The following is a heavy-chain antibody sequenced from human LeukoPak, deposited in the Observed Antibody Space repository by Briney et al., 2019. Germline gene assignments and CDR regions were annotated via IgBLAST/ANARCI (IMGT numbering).Heavy chain of an antibody. CDR3: AGLWFGELPVDY. V-gene: IGHV4-34*01. Sequence: SETLSLTCAVYGGSFSGYYWSWIRQPPGKGLGWIGEINHSGSTNYNPSLKSRVTISVDTSKNQFSLKLSSVTAADTAVYYCAGLWFGELPVDYWGQGTLVTVSS. CDR1: GGSFSGYY. CDR2: INHSGST. D-gene: IGHD3-10*01. J-gene: IGHJ4*02.